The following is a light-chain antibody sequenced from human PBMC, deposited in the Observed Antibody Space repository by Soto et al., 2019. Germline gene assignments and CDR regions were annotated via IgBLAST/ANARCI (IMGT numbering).Light chain of an antibody. J-gene: IGKJ4*01. V-gene: IGKV3-15*01. CDR1: QSINTD. Sequence: EIVMTQSPVTLSVSPGERATLSCRASQSINTDLAWYQQKPGQAPRLLIYGASTRATGIPARFSGSGSGTEFTLTISSLQSEDFAVYYCQQYINWPLTFGGGAKVAIK. CDR3: QQYINWPLT. CDR2: GAS.